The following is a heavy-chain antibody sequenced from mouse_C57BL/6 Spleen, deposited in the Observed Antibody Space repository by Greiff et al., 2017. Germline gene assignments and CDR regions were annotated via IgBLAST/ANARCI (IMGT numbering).Heavy chain of an antibody. CDR2: ISSGGSYT. D-gene: IGHD1-1*01. CDR1: GFTFSSYG. Sequence: DVMLVESGGDLVKPGGSLKLSCAASGFTFSSYGLSWVRQTPDKRLEWVATISSGGSYTYYPDSVKGRFTISRDNAKNTLYLQMSSLKSEDTARYYCARRTRVVGTYYFDYWGKGTTLTVAS. V-gene: IGHV5-6*02. CDR3: ARRTRVVGTYYFDY. J-gene: IGHJ2*01.